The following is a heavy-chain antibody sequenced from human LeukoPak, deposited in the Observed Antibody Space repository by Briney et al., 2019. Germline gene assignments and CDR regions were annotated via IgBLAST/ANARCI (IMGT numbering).Heavy chain of an antibody. D-gene: IGHD3-22*01. Sequence: SETLSLTCSVSGRSISIYYWSWIRQPPGKGLEWIGYIYYSGSTNYNPSLKSRLTISVDTSKNQFSLKLSSVTAADTAVYYCARVRLDYYDSSGYKYYFDYWGQGTLVTVSS. CDR2: IYYSGST. J-gene: IGHJ4*02. CDR1: GRSISIYY. V-gene: IGHV4-59*01. CDR3: ARVRLDYYDSSGYKYYFDY.